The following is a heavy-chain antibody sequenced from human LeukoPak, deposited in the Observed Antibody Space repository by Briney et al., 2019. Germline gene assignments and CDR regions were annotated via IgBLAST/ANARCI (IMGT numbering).Heavy chain of an antibody. D-gene: IGHD3-22*01. CDR1: GGSFSGYY. V-gene: IGHV4-34*01. CDR3: ARRRSRITMIVVVTNWFDP. Sequence: SETLSLTCAVYGGSFSGYYWSWIRQPPGKGLEWIGEINHSGSTNYNPSLKSRVTISVDTSKNQFSLKLSSVTAADTAVYYCARRRSRITMIVVVTNWFDPWGQGTLVTVSS. J-gene: IGHJ5*02. CDR2: INHSGST.